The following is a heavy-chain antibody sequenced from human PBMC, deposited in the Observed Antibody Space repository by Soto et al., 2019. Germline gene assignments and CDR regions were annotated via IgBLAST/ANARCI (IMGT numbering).Heavy chain of an antibody. CDR2: ISSSSSYI. J-gene: IGHJ4*02. CDR3: AGEPTGYYDSSGYLG. CDR1: GFTFSSYS. Sequence: EVQLVESGGGLVKPGGSLRLSCAASGFTFSSYSMNWVRQAPGKGLEWVSSISSSSSYIYYADSVKGRFTISRDNAKNSLYLQMNSLRAEDTAVYYCAGEPTGYYDSSGYLGWGQGTLVTVSS. D-gene: IGHD3-22*01. V-gene: IGHV3-21*01.